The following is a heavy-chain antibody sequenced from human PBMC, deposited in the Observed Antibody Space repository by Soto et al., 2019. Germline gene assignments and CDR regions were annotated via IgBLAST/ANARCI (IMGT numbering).Heavy chain of an antibody. D-gene: IGHD2-15*01. CDR3: ARAGAAPYYYHGMDV. V-gene: IGHV1-18*01. J-gene: IGHJ6*02. Sequence: QVQLVQSGAEVRKPGASVKVSCKASGYTFSTSGMSWLRQAPGQGREWMGWISTYNGDTNDAPKFQDRVTMTSDTSTSTAYMELRSVRSDDTAVYYCARAGAAPYYYHGMDVWGQGTRVTVSS. CDR1: GYTFSTSG. CDR2: ISTYNGDT.